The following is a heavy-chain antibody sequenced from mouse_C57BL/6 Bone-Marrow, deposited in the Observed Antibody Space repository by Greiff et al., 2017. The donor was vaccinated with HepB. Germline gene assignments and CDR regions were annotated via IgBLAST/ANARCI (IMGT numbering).Heavy chain of an antibody. Sequence: EVKLMESGGDLVKPGGSLKLSCAASGFTFSSYGMSWVRQTPDKRLEWVATISSGGSYTYYPDSVKGRFTISRDNAKNTLYLQMSSLKSEDTAMYYCARGYYYGSGVLAYWGQGTLVTVSA. J-gene: IGHJ3*01. CDR3: ARGYYYGSGVLAY. CDR2: ISSGGSYT. D-gene: IGHD1-1*01. CDR1: GFTFSSYG. V-gene: IGHV5-6*02.